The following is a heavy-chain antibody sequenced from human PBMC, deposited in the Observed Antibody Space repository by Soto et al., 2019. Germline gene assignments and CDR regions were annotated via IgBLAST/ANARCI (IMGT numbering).Heavy chain of an antibody. CDR2: IYYSGST. Sequence: SETLSLTCTVSGASISSGDYYWSWIRQPPGKGLEWIGYIYYSGSTDYNPSLKSRITISVDTSKNQFSLQVNSVTAADTAVYYCAREGSYSAYNFAHGIQLWSFDFWGQGALVTVSS. CDR3: AREGSYSAYNFAHGIQLWSFDF. CDR1: GASISSGDYY. J-gene: IGHJ4*02. D-gene: IGHD5-12*01. V-gene: IGHV4-30-4*01.